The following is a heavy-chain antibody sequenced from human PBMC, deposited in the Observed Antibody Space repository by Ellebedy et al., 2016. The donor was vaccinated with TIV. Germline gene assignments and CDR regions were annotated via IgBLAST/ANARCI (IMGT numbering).Heavy chain of an antibody. CDR3: ATWTNPMGGYYFDY. J-gene: IGHJ4*02. Sequence: SETLSLTCTVSGGSISSSSYYWGWIRQPPGKGLEWIGSIYYSGSTYYNPSLKSRVTISVDTSKNQFSLKLSSVTAADTAVYYCATWTNPMGGYYFDYWGQGTLVTVSS. D-gene: IGHD3-16*01. CDR1: GGSISSSSYY. CDR2: IYYSGST. V-gene: IGHV4-39*01.